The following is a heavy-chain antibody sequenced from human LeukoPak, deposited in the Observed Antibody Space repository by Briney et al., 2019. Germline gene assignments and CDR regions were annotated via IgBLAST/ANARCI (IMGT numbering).Heavy chain of an antibody. Sequence: GGSLRLSCAASGYTFSSYSINWVRQAPGKGLEWVSSISVRSNYIYYADSVRGRFSISRDDARDSLYLQMNSLRAEDTAVYYCVRLRRNSDTSGFYYYYDYWGQGTLVTLSS. CDR1: GYTFSSYS. V-gene: IGHV3-21*01. J-gene: IGHJ4*02. CDR3: VRLRRNSDTSGFYYYYDY. D-gene: IGHD3-22*01. CDR2: ISVRSNYI.